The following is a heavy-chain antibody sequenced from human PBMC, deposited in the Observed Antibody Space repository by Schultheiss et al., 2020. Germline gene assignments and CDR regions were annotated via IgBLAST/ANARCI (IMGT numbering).Heavy chain of an antibody. J-gene: IGHJ4*02. Sequence: GGSLRLSCAASGFTFSNAWMSWVRQAPGKGLEWLAYITSSRSTISYADSVKGRFTISRDNSKNTLYLQMNSLRAEDTAVYYCARDADSYGSDYWGQGTLVTVSS. D-gene: IGHD5-18*01. CDR1: GFTFSNAW. CDR3: ARDADSYGSDY. CDR2: ITSSRSTI. V-gene: IGHV3-48*01.